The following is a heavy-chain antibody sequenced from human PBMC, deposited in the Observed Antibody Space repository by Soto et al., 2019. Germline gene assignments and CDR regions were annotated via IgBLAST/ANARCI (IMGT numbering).Heavy chain of an antibody. Sequence: ASVKVSCKASGYTFTGYYMHWLRQAPGQGLEWMGWINPNSGGTNYAQKFQGRVTMTRDTSISTAYMELSRLRSDDTAVYYCARAYSSSSWFDPWGQGTLVTVSS. CDR2: INPNSGGT. V-gene: IGHV1-2*02. CDR3: ARAYSSSSWFDP. CDR1: GYTFTGYY. J-gene: IGHJ5*02. D-gene: IGHD6-6*01.